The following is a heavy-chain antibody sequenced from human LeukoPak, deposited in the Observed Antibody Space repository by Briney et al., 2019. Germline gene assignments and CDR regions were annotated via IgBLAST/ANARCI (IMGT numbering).Heavy chain of an antibody. CDR3: ARDLDFVDTVMAHHDAFDI. CDR1: GFTFSNYY. D-gene: IGHD5-18*01. J-gene: IGHJ3*02. V-gene: IGHV3-7*01. Sequence: GGSLRLSCAASGFTFSNYYMNWVRQAPGQGLEWVANIKQDGSAKYYVDSVKGRFTISRDNAKNSLYLQMNSLRAEDTAVYYCARDLDFVDTVMAHHDAFDIWGQATMVTVSS. CDR2: IKQDGSAK.